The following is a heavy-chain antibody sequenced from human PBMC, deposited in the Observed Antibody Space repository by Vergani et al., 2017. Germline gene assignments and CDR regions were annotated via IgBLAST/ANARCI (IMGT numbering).Heavy chain of an antibody. V-gene: IGHV1-46*01. CDR2: INPSGGST. CDR1: GYTFTSYY. D-gene: IGHD3-10*01. J-gene: IGHJ4*02. CDR3: ASDGGNYYGSGSYYNVD. Sequence: QVQLVQSGAEVKKPGSSVKVSCKASGYTFTSYYMHWVRQAPGQGLEWMGIINPSGGSTSYAQKFQGRVTMTRDTSTSTVYMELSSLGYEDTDVYYCASDGGNYYGSGSYYNVDWGQGTLVTVSS.